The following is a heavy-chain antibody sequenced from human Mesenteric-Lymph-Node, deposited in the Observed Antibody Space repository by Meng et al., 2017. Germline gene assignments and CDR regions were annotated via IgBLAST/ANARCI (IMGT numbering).Heavy chain of an antibody. Sequence: GSLRLSCAVYGGSFSGYYWSWIRQPPGKGLEWIGEINHSGSTNYNPSLKSRVTISVDTSKNQFSLKLSSVTAADTAVYYCARRGGLWFGELVPDAFDIWGQGTMVTVSS. J-gene: IGHJ3*02. CDR2: INHSGST. CDR3: ARRGGLWFGELVPDAFDI. V-gene: IGHV4-34*01. CDR1: GGSFSGYY. D-gene: IGHD3-10*01.